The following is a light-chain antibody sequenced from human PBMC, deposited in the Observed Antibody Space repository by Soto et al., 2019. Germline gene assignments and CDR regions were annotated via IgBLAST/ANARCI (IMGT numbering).Light chain of an antibody. V-gene: IGLV4-69*01. CDR2: LNSDGSH. CDR3: ETWGTGIHVV. CDR1: SGHSSYA. Sequence: QPVLTQSPSASASLGASVKLTCTLTSGHSSYAIAWHQQQPEKGPRYLMRLNSDGSHNKGDAIPDRFSGSSSGAERYLTISSLQSEDEADYCCETWGTGIHVVFGGGTELAVL. J-gene: IGLJ2*01.